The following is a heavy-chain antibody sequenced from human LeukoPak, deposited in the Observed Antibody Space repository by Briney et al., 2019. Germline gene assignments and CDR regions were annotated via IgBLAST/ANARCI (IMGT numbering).Heavy chain of an antibody. Sequence: PSETLSLTCIVSGGSISSYNWNWIRQPPGKGLEWIGYMYNSGSTNNNPSLKSRVTISVDTSKNQFSLKLSSVTAADTAVYYCARWFGELSYFDYWGQGTLVTVSS. V-gene: IGHV4-59*08. D-gene: IGHD3-10*01. CDR2: MYNSGST. J-gene: IGHJ4*02. CDR3: ARWFGELSYFDY. CDR1: GGSISSYN.